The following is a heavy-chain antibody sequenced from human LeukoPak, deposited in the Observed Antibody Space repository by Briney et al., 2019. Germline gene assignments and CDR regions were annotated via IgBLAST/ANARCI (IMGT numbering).Heavy chain of an antibody. D-gene: IGHD3-22*01. CDR1: GFTFSSYS. Sequence: PGGSLRLSCAASGFTFSSYSMNWVRQAPGEGLEWVSSISSSSSYIYYADSVKGRFTISRDNAKNSLYLQMNSLRAEDTAVYYCARDRITMIVVGSDAFDIWGQGTMVTVSS. V-gene: IGHV3-21*01. CDR2: ISSSSSYI. CDR3: ARDRITMIVVGSDAFDI. J-gene: IGHJ3*02.